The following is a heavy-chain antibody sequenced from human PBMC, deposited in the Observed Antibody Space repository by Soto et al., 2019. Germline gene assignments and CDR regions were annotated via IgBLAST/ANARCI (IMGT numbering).Heavy chain of an antibody. CDR1: GYTFTGYY. CDR2: INPNSGGT. CDR3: TRESSITGTTFGY. D-gene: IGHD1-7*01. V-gene: IGHV1-2*02. Sequence: QVQLVQSGAEVKKPGASVKVSCKASGYTFTGYYMHWVRQAPGQGLEWMGWINPNSGGTNYAQKFQGRVTMTRDTSISTAYMELSRLRSVDTAVYYCTRESSITGTTFGYWGQGTLVTVSS. J-gene: IGHJ4*02.